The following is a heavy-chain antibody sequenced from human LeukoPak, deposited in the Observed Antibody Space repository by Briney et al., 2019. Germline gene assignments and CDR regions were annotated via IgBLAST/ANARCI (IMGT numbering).Heavy chain of an antibody. J-gene: IGHJ5*02. CDR2: ISSTSTYI. CDR1: GFSFSSYS. D-gene: IGHD2-2*01. CDR3: ARDPSAVPTAVNWFDP. V-gene: IGHV3-21*06. Sequence: GGSLRLSCVASGFSFSSYSMNWVRQAPGKGLEWASSISSTSTYIYYTDSVKGRFTISRDNAKNSLYLQMDSLRAEDTAVYYCARDPSAVPTAVNWFDPWGQGTLVTVSS.